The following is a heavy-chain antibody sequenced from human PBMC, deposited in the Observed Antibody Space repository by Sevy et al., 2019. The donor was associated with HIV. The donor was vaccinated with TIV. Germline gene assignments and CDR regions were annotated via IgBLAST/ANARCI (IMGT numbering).Heavy chain of an antibody. J-gene: IGHJ4*02. CDR3: ARHSSMTTVTMNY. Sequence: LSLTCTVSGGSVSRSTYYWGWIRQPPGKGLEWIGSIYYSGITYYNPSLKSRVTISVDTSKNQFSLKLSSVTAADTAVYYCARHSSMTTVTMNYWGQGTLVTVSS. CDR1: GGSVSRSTYY. D-gene: IGHD4-17*01. CDR2: IYYSGIT. V-gene: IGHV4-39*01.